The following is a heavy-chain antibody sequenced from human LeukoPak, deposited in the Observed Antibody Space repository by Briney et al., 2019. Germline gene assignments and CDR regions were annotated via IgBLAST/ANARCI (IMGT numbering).Heavy chain of an antibody. CDR3: FGTPKDILTGYYRIGAFDI. V-gene: IGHV3-30*02. J-gene: IGHJ3*02. CDR1: GFTFSSFG. Sequence: GGSLRLSCAASGFTFSSFGMHWVRQAPGQGLEWVAFILYDGTNKYYADSVKGRFTISRDNAKNSLYLQMNSLRAEDTAVYYCFGTPKDILTGYYRIGAFDIWGQGTMVTVSS. D-gene: IGHD3-9*01. CDR2: ILYDGTNK.